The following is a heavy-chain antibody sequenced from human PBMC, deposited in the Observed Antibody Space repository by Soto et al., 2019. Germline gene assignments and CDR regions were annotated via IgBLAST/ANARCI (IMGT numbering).Heavy chain of an antibody. V-gene: IGHV4-34*12. CDR3: ARPHFDSNTFYSFFDY. Sequence: QVQLQQWGAGLLKPSETLSLTCGVSGESFSGYYWSWIRQPPGKGLEWIGQIFHGGGTNYSPSLKSRVTISVDTSKNQFSLELSSVTAADTAVYYCARPHFDSNTFYSFFDYWGQGTLVTVSS. CDR1: GESFSGYY. CDR2: IFHGGGT. J-gene: IGHJ4*02. D-gene: IGHD3-22*01.